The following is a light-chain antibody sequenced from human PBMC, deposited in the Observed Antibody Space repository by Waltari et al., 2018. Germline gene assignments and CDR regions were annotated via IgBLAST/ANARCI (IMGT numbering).Light chain of an antibody. CDR2: GAS. CDR3: QQYNDWPKIT. J-gene: IGKJ5*01. Sequence: EIVMTQSPATLSVSPGERATLSCRASQSVSSDLAWYQHKPGQAPRLLFYGASTRATGIPARFSGSGSGTDFTLSISSLQSEDFALYYCQQYNDWPKITFGQGTRLEIK. CDR1: QSVSSD. V-gene: IGKV3-15*01.